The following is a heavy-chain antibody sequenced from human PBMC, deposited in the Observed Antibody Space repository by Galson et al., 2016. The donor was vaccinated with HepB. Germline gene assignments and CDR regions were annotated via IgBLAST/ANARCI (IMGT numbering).Heavy chain of an antibody. CDR2: TNSDGSST. V-gene: IGHV3-74*01. CDR1: GFTFSTYR. D-gene: IGHD5-12*01. Sequence: SLRLSCAASGFTFSTYRMHWVRQVPGKGLAWLSLTNSDGSSTTYADSVKGRFTISRDNARDTLYLQMNSLRAEDTAVYYCTRDLGYSDCDFWGVYAMDVWGQGTTVTVSS. CDR3: TRDLGYSDCDFWGVYAMDV. J-gene: IGHJ6*02.